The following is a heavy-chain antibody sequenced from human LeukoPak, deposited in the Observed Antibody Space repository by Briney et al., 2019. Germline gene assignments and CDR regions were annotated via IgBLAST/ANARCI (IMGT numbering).Heavy chain of an antibody. Sequence: GGSLRLSCIVSGFTFSTYAMHWVRQAPGKGLQWVAVISYDGSDNYYADSVKGRFIISRDNSKNTLYLQMNSLRAEDTAVYYCARGIAVAGPEGYMDVWGKGTTVTISS. CDR2: ISYDGSDN. J-gene: IGHJ6*03. CDR1: GFTFSTYA. CDR3: ARGIAVAGPEGYMDV. V-gene: IGHV3-30*04. D-gene: IGHD6-19*01.